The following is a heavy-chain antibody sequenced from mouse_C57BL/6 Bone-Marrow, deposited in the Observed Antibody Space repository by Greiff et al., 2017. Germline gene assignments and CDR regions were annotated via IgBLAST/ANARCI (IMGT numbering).Heavy chain of an antibody. Sequence: EVQLQQSGPELVKPGASVKISCKASGYSFTDYNMNWVKQSNGKSLEWIGVINPNYGTTSYNQKFKGKATLTVDQSSSTAYLPLNSLTSEDSAVYYCARHGRLRLDWYFDVWGTGTTVTVSS. CDR1: GYSFTDYN. CDR3: ARHGRLRLDWYFDV. D-gene: IGHD2-4*01. CDR2: INPNYGTT. J-gene: IGHJ1*03. V-gene: IGHV1-39*01.